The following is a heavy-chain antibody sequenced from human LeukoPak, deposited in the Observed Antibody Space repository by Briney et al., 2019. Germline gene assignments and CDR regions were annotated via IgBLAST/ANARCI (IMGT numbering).Heavy chain of an antibody. Sequence: ASVKVSCKASGYTFTGYYMHWVRQAPGQGLEWMGWINPNSGGTNYAQKFQGRVTMTRDTSISTAYMELSRLRSDDTAVYYCAIPGGYCSGGSCRNAFDIWGQGTMVTVSS. CDR3: AIPGGYCSGGSCRNAFDI. CDR2: INPNSGGT. CDR1: GYTFTGYY. J-gene: IGHJ3*02. D-gene: IGHD2-15*01. V-gene: IGHV1-2*02.